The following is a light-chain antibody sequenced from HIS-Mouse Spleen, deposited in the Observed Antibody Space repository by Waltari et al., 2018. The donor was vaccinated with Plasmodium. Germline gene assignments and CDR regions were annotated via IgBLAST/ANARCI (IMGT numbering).Light chain of an antibody. Sequence: EIVMTQSPATLSVSPGERATLSCRASQSVSSNLAWYQQKPGKAPRFLIYGASTRATGIPARFSGSGSGTEFTLTISSLQSEDFAVYYCQQYNNWPFTFGPGTKVDIK. CDR1: QSVSSN. CDR3: QQYNNWPFT. J-gene: IGKJ3*01. V-gene: IGKV3-15*01. CDR2: GAS.